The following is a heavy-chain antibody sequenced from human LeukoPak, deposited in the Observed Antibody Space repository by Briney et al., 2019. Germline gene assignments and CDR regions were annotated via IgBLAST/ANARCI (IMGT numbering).Heavy chain of an antibody. J-gene: IGHJ4*02. D-gene: IGHD2-2*02. CDR3: ARVSRYCSSTSCYSFDQ. Sequence: GGSLRLSCAASGFTFSSYWMSWVRQAPGKGLEWVANIKQDGSEKYYVDSVKGRFTISRDNAKNSLYLQMNSLRAEDTAVYYCARVSRYCSSTSCYSFDQWGQGTLVTVSS. V-gene: IGHV3-7*01. CDR2: IKQDGSEK. CDR1: GFTFSSYW.